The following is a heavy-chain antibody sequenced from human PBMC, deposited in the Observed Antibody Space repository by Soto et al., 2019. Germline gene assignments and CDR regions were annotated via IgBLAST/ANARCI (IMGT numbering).Heavy chain of an antibody. Sequence: DVQLLESGGGSVHPGGSLRLAGAGSGFRFSDYSMNWVRQAPGKGLEWVSYITSSGDSTYYADSVKGRFTVSRDNAKNSLFLQMNGLRDEDTAVYYCARLPKGSTVTSWGQGTLVTVSS. CDR1: GFRFSDYS. J-gene: IGHJ4*02. CDR2: ITSSGDST. D-gene: IGHD4-17*01. CDR3: ARLPKGSTVTS. V-gene: IGHV3-48*02.